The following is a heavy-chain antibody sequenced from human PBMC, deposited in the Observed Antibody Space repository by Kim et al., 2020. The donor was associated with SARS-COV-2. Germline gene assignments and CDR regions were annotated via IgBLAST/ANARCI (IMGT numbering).Heavy chain of an antibody. J-gene: IGHJ5*02. V-gene: IGHV4-31*02. D-gene: IGHD5-18*01. Sequence: SRVTRSVDTSKNQFSLKLSSVTAADTAVYYCARGVLDTAMVTRGYNWFDPWGQGTLVTVSS. CDR3: ARGVLDTAMVTRGYNWFDP.